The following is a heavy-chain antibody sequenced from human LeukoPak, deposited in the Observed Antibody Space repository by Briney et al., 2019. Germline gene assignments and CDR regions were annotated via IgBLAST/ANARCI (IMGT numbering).Heavy chain of an antibody. CDR3: ARDKAVGPTLLDY. D-gene: IGHD1-26*01. CDR1: GFIFSDYY. J-gene: IGHJ4*02. Sequence: PGGSLRLSCAASGFIFSDYYMNWVRQAPGKGLEWVANIKQDGSEKYYVDSVKGRFTISRDNAKNSLYLQMNSLRAEDTAVYYCARDKAVGPTLLDYWGQGTLVTVSS. CDR2: IKQDGSEK. V-gene: IGHV3-7*01.